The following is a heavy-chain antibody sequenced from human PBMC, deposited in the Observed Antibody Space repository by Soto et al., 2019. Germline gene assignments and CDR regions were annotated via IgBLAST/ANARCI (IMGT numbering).Heavy chain of an antibody. J-gene: IGHJ5*01. CDR2: INTYKGDT. Sequence: QVHLVQSGAEVKEPGASVKVSCKASGYTFRNYAITWVRQAPGQGLEWMGWINTYKGDTNYAHKFQGRVTMTTDTSTSTAYMELRSLRSDDTDIYYCARDAAFWSGRHLNWFYSWGQGTLVTVSS. V-gene: IGHV1-18*04. D-gene: IGHD3-3*01. CDR3: ARDAAFWSGRHLNWFYS. CDR1: GYTFRNYA.